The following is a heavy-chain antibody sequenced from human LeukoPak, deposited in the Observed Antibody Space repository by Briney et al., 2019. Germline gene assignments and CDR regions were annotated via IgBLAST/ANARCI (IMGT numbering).Heavy chain of an antibody. CDR2: INWNGGST. J-gene: IGHJ4*02. V-gene: IGHV3-20*04. CDR3: ARDHYDILTGYVDY. CDR1: GFTFDDYG. D-gene: IGHD3-9*01. Sequence: RPGGSLRLSCAASGFTFDDYGMSWVPQAQGKGLEWVSGINWNGGSTGYADSVKGRFTISRDNAKNSLYLQMNSLRAEDTALYYCARDHYDILTGYVDYWGQGTLVTVSS.